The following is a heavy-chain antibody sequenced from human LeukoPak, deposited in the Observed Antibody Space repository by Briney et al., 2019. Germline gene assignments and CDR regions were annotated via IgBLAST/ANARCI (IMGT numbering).Heavy chain of an antibody. D-gene: IGHD2-15*01. CDR2: MNPNSGNT. Sequence: ASVKVSCKASGYTFTSYDINWVRQATGQGLEWMGWMNPNSGNTGYAQKFQGRVTITRNTSISTAYMELSSLRSEDTAVYYCARGTTGTEYCSGGSSYSGLKVYYYYYYMDVWGKGTTVTVSS. CDR3: ARGTTGTEYCSGGSSYSGLKVYYYYYYMDV. V-gene: IGHV1-8*03. J-gene: IGHJ6*03. CDR1: GYTFTSYD.